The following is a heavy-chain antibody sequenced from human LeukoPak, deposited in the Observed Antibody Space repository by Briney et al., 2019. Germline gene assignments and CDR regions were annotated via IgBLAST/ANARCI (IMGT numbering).Heavy chain of an antibody. Sequence: VGSLRLSCAASGFSFRNYWMTWVRQAPGKGLEWAANINQDGSEKYYVDSVKGRFTISRDNAQDSLYLQMNSLRAEDTAVYYCARDRGYSNFDYCGQGTLVTVSS. CDR3: ARDRGYSNFDY. CDR2: INQDGSEK. J-gene: IGHJ4*02. D-gene: IGHD4-11*01. V-gene: IGHV3-7*01. CDR1: GFSFRNYW.